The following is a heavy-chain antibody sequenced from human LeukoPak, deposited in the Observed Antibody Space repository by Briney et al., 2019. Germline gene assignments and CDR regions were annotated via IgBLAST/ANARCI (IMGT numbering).Heavy chain of an antibody. Sequence: PGGSLRLSCAASGFTFSSSSMNWVRQAPGKGLEWVSSISSGSSYIYYADPLKGRFTVSRDNAKNSLYLQMNSLRAEDTAVYYCARDPYCSGGSCYLDYWGQGTLVTVSS. V-gene: IGHV3-21*01. CDR3: ARDPYCSGGSCYLDY. D-gene: IGHD2-15*01. CDR2: ISSGSSYI. J-gene: IGHJ4*02. CDR1: GFTFSSSS.